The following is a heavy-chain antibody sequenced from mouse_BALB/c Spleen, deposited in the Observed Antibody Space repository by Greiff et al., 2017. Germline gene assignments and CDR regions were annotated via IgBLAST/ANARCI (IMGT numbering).Heavy chain of an antibody. V-gene: IGHV1-66*01. CDR3: ARSGTYYGYDGDWYFDV. Sequence: QVQLKESGPELVKPGASVKISCKASGYSFTSYYIHWVKQRPGQGLEWIGWIFPGSGNTKYNEKFKGKATLTADTSSSTAYMQLSSLTSEDSAVYFCARSGTYYGYDGDWYFDVWGAGTTVTVSS. J-gene: IGHJ1*01. D-gene: IGHD2-9*01. CDR1: GYSFTSYY. CDR2: IFPGSGNT.